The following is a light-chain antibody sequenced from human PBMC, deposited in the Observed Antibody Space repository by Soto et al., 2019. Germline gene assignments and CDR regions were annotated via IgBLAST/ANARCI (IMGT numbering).Light chain of an antibody. Sequence: DIVMSQSPDSLAVSLGERATINCKSSLSVLWYSDNRNYLAWFQQKPGQPPKMLIVWGSTRESGVPDRFSGSGSGTDFTLTISSLQAEDVAVYSCQQYYSSPLTFGGGTKVEIK. CDR3: QQYYSSPLT. CDR2: WGS. CDR1: LSVLWYSDNRNY. J-gene: IGKJ4*01. V-gene: IGKV4-1*01.